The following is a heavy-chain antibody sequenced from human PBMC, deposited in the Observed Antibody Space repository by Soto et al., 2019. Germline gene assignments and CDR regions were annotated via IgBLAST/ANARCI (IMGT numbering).Heavy chain of an antibody. CDR2: ITFRGVT. Sequence: SETLSLTCDVHGDSLSGYAWSWIRQPPGKGLEWIGEITFRGVTNYHPSLKSRLSMSVDTSKNRISLNVSSVTAADTALYFCARKLEASIRHVEWFSYKWFDPWGPGTLVTVS. CDR1: GDSLSGYA. D-gene: IGHD3-9*01. V-gene: IGHV4-34*01. J-gene: IGHJ5*02. CDR3: ARKLEASIRHVEWFSYKWFDP.